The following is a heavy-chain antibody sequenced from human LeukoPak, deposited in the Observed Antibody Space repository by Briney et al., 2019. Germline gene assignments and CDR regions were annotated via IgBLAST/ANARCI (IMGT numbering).Heavy chain of an antibody. CDR3: ARADGDYVLLYYFDY. CDR1: GGSISSGGYY. J-gene: IGHJ4*02. CDR2: IYYSGST. Sequence: KPSQTLSLTCTVSGGSISSGGYYWSWIRQHPGKGPEWIVYIYYSGSTYYNPSLKSRVTISVDTSRNQFSLKLSSVTAAGTAVYYCARADGDYVLLYYFDYWGQGTLVTVSS. D-gene: IGHD4-17*01. V-gene: IGHV4-31*03.